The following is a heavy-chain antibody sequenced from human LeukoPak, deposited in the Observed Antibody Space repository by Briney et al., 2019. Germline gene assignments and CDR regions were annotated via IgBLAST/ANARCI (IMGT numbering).Heavy chain of an antibody. CDR1: GFTFSSYA. J-gene: IGHJ4*02. CDR3: AKDSEYYYGSGSYYSYYFDY. CDR2: ISGSGGST. V-gene: IGHV3-23*01. Sequence: GGSLGLSCAASGFTFSSYAMSWVRQAPGKGLEWVSAISGSGGSTYYADSVKGRFTISRDNSKNTLYLRMNSLRAEDMAVYYCAKDSEYYYGSGSYYSYYFDYWGQGTLVTVSS. D-gene: IGHD3-10*01.